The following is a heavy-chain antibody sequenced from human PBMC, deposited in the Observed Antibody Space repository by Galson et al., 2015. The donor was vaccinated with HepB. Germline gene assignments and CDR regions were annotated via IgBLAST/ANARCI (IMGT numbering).Heavy chain of an antibody. CDR2: ISGSGGST. CDR3: AKAVKGATVTTGPYPR. V-gene: IGHV3-23*01. J-gene: IGHJ4*02. Sequence: SLRLSCAASGFTFSSYAMSWVRQAPGKGLEWVSAISGSGGSTYHADSVKGRFTISRANSKNTLYLQMNSLRAEDTAVYYCAKAVKGATVTTGPYPRWGQGTLVTVSS. CDR1: GFTFSSYA. D-gene: IGHD4-17*01.